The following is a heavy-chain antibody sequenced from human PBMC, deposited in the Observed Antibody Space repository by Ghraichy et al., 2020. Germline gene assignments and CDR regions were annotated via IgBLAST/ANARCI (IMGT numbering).Heavy chain of an antibody. J-gene: IGHJ4*02. CDR2: INSDGSST. V-gene: IGHV3-74*01. Sequence: GESLNISCAASGFTFSSYWMHWVRQAPGKGLVWVSRINSDGSSTRYADSVTGRFTISRDNAKNTQYLQMNSLRAEDTAVYYCARETTLSDWGQGTLVTVSS. D-gene: IGHD1-1*01. CDR3: ARETTLSD. CDR1: GFTFSSYW.